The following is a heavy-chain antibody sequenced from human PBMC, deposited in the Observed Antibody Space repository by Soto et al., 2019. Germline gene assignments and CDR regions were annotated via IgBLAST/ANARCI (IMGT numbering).Heavy chain of an antibody. J-gene: IGHJ3*01. CDR2: VDPSRGSA. V-gene: IGHV1-46*01. CDR1: GYTFINYF. CDR3: ARPLIGNTVDL. Sequence: QAQLLQSGAEVKKPGASVKVSCKASGYTFINYFIHWVRQAPGQRLEWIGIVDPSRGSADYAQKFQGRVTMTTDVSTRTVFMDLSGLTSEDTAVYYCARPLIGNTVDLWGQGTTVIVSS. D-gene: IGHD1-7*01.